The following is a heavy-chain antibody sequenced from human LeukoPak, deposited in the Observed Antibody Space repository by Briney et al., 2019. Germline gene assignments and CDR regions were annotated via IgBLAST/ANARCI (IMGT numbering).Heavy chain of an antibody. J-gene: IGHJ4*02. D-gene: IGHD5-24*01. CDR1: GYSFTSYW. Sequence: GESLKISCKGSGYSFTSYWIGWVRQMPGKGLECMEIIYPGDSDTRYSPSFQGQVTISADKSISTAYLQWSSLKASDTAMYYCARAPGSKWLQSRGYFDYWGQGTQVTVSS. CDR2: IYPGDSDT. CDR3: ARAPGSKWLQSRGYFDY. V-gene: IGHV5-51*01.